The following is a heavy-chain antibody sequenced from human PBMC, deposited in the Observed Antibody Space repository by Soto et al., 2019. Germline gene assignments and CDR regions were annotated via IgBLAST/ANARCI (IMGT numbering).Heavy chain of an antibody. CDR3: AGSGGLQFDY. Sequence: QVQLVQSGAEVKKPGSSVKVSCKASGGTFSSYTISWVRQAPGQGLEWMGRIIPILGIANYAQKFQGRVTITADKSTSTAYMELSSLRSEETAGYYCAGSGGLQFDYWGQGTLVTVSS. CDR1: GGTFSSYT. CDR2: IIPILGIA. V-gene: IGHV1-69*02. J-gene: IGHJ4*02. D-gene: IGHD1-26*01.